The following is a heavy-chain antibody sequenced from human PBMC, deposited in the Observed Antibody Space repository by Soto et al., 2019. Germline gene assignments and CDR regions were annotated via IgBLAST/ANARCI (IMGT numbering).Heavy chain of an antibody. D-gene: IGHD1-26*01. CDR1: GGTFSSYI. V-gene: IGHV1-69*02. Sequence: QVQPVQSGAEVKKPGSSEKVSCRASGGTFSSYIISWVRQAPGQGLEWMGRIIPILGMGNYAQKFQGRVTITADESTSTAYMELSSLGSEDTAVYYCATYSGNYYYFDCRGQGTLVTVAS. J-gene: IGHJ4*02. CDR3: ATYSGNYYYFDC. CDR2: IIPILGMG.